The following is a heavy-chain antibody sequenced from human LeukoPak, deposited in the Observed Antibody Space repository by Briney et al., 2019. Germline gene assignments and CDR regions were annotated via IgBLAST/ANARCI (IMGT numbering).Heavy chain of an antibody. CDR1: GYTFTGYY. CDR2: MNPNSGNT. V-gene: IGHV1-8*02. CDR3: ARGKKQQLVFFFVRIGPKLGNWFDP. Sequence: GASVKVSCKASGYTFTGYYMHWVRQATGQGLEWMGWMNPNSGNTGYAQKFQGRVTMTRNTSISTAYMELSSLRSEDTAVYYCARGKKQQLVFFFVRIGPKLGNWFDPWGQGTLVTVSS. J-gene: IGHJ5*02. D-gene: IGHD6-13*01.